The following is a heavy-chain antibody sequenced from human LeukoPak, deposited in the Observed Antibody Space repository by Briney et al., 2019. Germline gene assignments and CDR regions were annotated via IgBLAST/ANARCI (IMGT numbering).Heavy chain of an antibody. Sequence: GGSLRLSCAASGFTFDDYGMSWVRQAPGKGLEWVSYISSSSGIIYYADSVKGRFTISRDNAKNSLYLQVNSLRAEDTAVYYCAREEQQLSLYYYYYYMDVWGKGTTVTVSS. V-gene: IGHV3-48*01. CDR2: ISSSSGII. J-gene: IGHJ6*03. D-gene: IGHD1/OR15-1a*01. CDR3: AREEQQLSLYYYYYYMDV. CDR1: GFTFDDYG.